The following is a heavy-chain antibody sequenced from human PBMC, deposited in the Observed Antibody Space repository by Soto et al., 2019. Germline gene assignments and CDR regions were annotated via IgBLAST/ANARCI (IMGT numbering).Heavy chain of an antibody. CDR3: ARDASSGWWRSYYYYGMDV. D-gene: IGHD6-19*01. CDR1: GGTFSSYA. J-gene: IGHJ6*02. CDR2: IIPIFGTA. V-gene: IGHV1-69*06. Sequence: SVKVSCKASGGTFSSYAISWVRQAPGQGLEWMGGIIPIFGTANYAQKFQGRVTITADKSTSTAYMELSSLRSEDTAVYYCARDASSGWWRSYYYYGMDVWGQGTTVTV.